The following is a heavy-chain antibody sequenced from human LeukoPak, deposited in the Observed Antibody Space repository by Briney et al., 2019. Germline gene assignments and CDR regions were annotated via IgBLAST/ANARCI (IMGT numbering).Heavy chain of an antibody. CDR3: ARGGVAVAGTPGAYYFDY. Sequence: ASVKVSCKASGGTFSSYAISWVRQAPGQGLEWMGGIIPIFGTANYAQKFQGRVTITADESTSTAYMELSSLRSEDTAVYYCARGGVAVAGTPGAYYFDYWGQGTLVTVSP. CDR2: IIPIFGTA. J-gene: IGHJ4*02. V-gene: IGHV1-69*13. D-gene: IGHD6-19*01. CDR1: GGTFSSYA.